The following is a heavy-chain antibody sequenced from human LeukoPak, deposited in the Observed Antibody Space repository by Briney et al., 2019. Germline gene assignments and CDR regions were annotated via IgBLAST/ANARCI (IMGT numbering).Heavy chain of an antibody. D-gene: IGHD6-13*01. CDR2: IYYSGST. CDR1: GGSISSYY. CDR3: ARGGIAAALNWFDP. V-gene: IGHV4-59*01. Sequence: SETLSLTCTVSGGSISSYYWSWIRQPPGKGLEWIGYIYYSGSTNYNPSLKSRVTISVDTSKNQFSLKLSSVTAADTAVYYCARGGIAAALNWFDPRGQGTLVTVSS. J-gene: IGHJ5*02.